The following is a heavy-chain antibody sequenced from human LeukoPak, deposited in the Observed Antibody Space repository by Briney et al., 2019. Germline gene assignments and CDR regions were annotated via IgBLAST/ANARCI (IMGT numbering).Heavy chain of an antibody. V-gene: IGHV4-34*01. J-gene: IGHJ6*03. D-gene: IGHD6-19*01. CDR2: INHSGST. CDR1: GGSFSGYY. Sequence: SETLSLTCAVYGGSFSGYYWGWIRQPPGKGLEWIGEINHSGSTNYNPSLKSRVTISVDTSKNQFSLKLSSVTAADTAVYYCARKYSSGWPLKVYYMDVWGKGTTVTVSS. CDR3: ARKYSSGWPLKVYYMDV.